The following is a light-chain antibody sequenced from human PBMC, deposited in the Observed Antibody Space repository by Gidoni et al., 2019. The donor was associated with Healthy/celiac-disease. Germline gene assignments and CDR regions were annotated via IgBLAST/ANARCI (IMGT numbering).Light chain of an antibody. CDR1: KLGDKY. J-gene: IGLJ3*02. CDR2: QDS. CDR3: QAWDSSTWV. V-gene: IGLV3-1*01. Sequence: YELTQPPSVSVSPGQTASITCSGDKLGDKYACWYQQKPGQSPVLVIYQDSKRPSGIPERFSGSNSGNTATLTISGTQAMDEADYYCQAWDSSTWVFGGGTKLTVL.